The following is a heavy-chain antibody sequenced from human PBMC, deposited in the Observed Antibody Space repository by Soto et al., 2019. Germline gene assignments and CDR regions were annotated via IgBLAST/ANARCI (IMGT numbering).Heavy chain of an antibody. J-gene: IGHJ6*02. V-gene: IGHV4-30-4*01. D-gene: IGHD3-3*01. CDR3: ARVSSDFWSGYLHYYYYGMDV. CDR1: GGSISSGDYY. CDR2: IYYSGST. Sequence: LSLTCTVSGGSISSGDYYWSWIRQPPGKGLEWIGYIYYSGSTYYNPSLKSRVTISVDTSKNQFSLKLSSVTAADTAVYYCARVSSDFWSGYLHYYYYGMDVWGQGTTVTVSS.